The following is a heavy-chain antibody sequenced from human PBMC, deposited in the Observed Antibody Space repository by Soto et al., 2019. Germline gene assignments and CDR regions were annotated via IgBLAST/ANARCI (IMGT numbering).Heavy chain of an antibody. CDR2: ISWNSGSI. J-gene: IGHJ4*02. D-gene: IGHD3-3*01. Sequence: PGGSLRLSCAASGFTFDDYAMHWVRQAPGKGLEWVSGISWNSGSIGYADSVKGRFTISRDNAKNSLYLQMNSLRAEDTALYYCAKDRGPDFWSGSVFDYWGQGTLVTVSS. CDR1: GFTFDDYA. V-gene: IGHV3-9*01. CDR3: AKDRGPDFWSGSVFDY.